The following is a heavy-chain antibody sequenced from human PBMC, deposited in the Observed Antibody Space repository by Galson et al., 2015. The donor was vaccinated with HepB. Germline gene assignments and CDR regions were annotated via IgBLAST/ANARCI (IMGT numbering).Heavy chain of an antibody. Sequence: SVKVSCKASGYTFTSYDINWVRQATGQGLEWMGWMNPNSGNTGYAQKFQGRVTMTRNTSISTAYMELSSLRSEDTAVYYCARGSGRRVYCTNGVCYRYYYYYYMDVWGQGTTVTVSS. CDR2: MNPNSGNT. D-gene: IGHD2-8*01. CDR3: ARGSGRRVYCTNGVCYRYYYYYYMDV. V-gene: IGHV1-8*01. J-gene: IGHJ6*03. CDR1: GYTFTSYD.